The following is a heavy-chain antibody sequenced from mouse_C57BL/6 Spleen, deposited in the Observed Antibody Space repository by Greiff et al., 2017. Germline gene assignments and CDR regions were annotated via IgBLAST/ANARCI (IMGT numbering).Heavy chain of an antibody. CDR2: IYPGDGDT. J-gene: IGHJ3*01. V-gene: IGHV1-82*01. CDR1: GYAFSSSW. CDR3: AREGDYDGAWFAY. D-gene: IGHD2-4*01. Sequence: VQLVESGPELVKPGASVKISCKASGYAFSSSWMNWVKQRPGKGLEWIGRIYPGDGDTNYNGKFKGKATLTADKSSSTAYMQLSSLTSEDSAVYFCAREGDYDGAWFAYWGQGTLVTVSA.